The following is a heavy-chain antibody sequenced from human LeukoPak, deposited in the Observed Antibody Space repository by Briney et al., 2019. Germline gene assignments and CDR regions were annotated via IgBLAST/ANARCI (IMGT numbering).Heavy chain of an antibody. D-gene: IGHD4-17*01. CDR2: ISPYSGAT. J-gene: IGHJ4*02. V-gene: IGHV1-2*02. CDR3: ARTLTTATWDY. CDR1: GYTFTEYY. Sequence: GASVTVSCTASGYTFTEYYLNWMRQAPGQGLEWMGWISPYSGATHYAQIFQGRATMTRDTSITTAYMEVSSLRSDDSAVYFCARTLTTATWDYWGQGTLVTVSS.